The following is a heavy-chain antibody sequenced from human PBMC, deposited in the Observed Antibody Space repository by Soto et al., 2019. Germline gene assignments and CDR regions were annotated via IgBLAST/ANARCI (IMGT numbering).Heavy chain of an antibody. J-gene: IGHJ4*02. V-gene: IGHV1-18*01. CDR3: ARVSMGATRLAFLGRKPYFDY. CDR1: GYTFTSYG. CDR2: ISAYNGNT. Sequence: QVQLVQSGAEVKKPGASVKVSCKASGYTFTSYGISWVRQAPGQGLEWMGWISAYNGNTNYAQKLQGRVTMTTDTSTSPGYRELRSLRSDDTAMYYCARVSMGATRLAFLGRKPYFDYWGQGTLVTVSS. D-gene: IGHD1-26*01.